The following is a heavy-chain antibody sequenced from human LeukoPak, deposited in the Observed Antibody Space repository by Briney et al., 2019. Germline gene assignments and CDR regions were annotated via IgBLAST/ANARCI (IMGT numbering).Heavy chain of an antibody. CDR3: ASVTTVTTKGHGAFDV. D-gene: IGHD4-17*01. J-gene: IGHJ3*01. CDR1: GGTFISSA. Sequence: SVTVSCKASGGTFISSAISWVRQAPGQGLEWLGGILPIFGSSNYAQNFQGRVTITADESTSTAYMELSSLRSEDTAVYYCASVTTVTTKGHGAFDVWGQGTMVTVSS. CDR2: ILPIFGSS. V-gene: IGHV1-69*13.